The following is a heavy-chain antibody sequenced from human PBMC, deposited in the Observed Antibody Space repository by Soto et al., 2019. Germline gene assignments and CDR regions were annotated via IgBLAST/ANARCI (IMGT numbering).Heavy chain of an antibody. V-gene: IGHV1-69*12. CDR1: GGTFSSXA. J-gene: IGHJ4*02. CDR2: IVPIVDTA. CDR3: XXXXXXXGYPXY. Sequence: QVQLVQSGAEVRQPASSVKVSXXTSGGTFSSXAISWVRQAPGQGLEWMGGIVPIVDTATYAQKFQGRVTITADESTSTAYMELSRLRSDDTAXXXXXXXXXXXGYPXYWGQGTLVTVSS.